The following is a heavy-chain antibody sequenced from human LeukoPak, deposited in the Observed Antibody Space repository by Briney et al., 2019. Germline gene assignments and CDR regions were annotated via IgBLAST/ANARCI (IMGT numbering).Heavy chain of an antibody. Sequence: GASVKVSCKASGYTFTSYYMHWVRQAPGQGREWMGIINPSGGSTSYAQKFQGRVTMTRDTSTSTVYMELSGLRSEDTAVYYCAREGHLTIFGAGRGYYFDYWGQGTLVTVSS. J-gene: IGHJ4*02. V-gene: IGHV1-46*01. D-gene: IGHD3-3*01. CDR1: GYTFTSYY. CDR3: AREGHLTIFGAGRGYYFDY. CDR2: INPSGGST.